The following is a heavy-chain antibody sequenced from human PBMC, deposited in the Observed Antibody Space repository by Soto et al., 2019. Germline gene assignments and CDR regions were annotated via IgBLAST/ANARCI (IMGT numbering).Heavy chain of an antibody. Sequence: SLRLSCAASGFTFSNAWMNWVRQAPGKGLEWVGRIKSKTDGGTTDYAAPVKGRFTISRDDSKNTLYLQMNSLKTEDTAVYYCTTDISGYGYVFVYWGQGTLVTVSS. V-gene: IGHV3-15*07. CDR2: IKSKTDGGTT. J-gene: IGHJ4*02. D-gene: IGHD5-12*01. CDR3: TTDISGYGYVFVY. CDR1: GFTFSNAW.